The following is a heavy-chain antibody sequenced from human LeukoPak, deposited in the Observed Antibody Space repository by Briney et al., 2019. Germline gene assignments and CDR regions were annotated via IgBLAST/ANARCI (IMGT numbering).Heavy chain of an antibody. V-gene: IGHV3-9*03. J-gene: IGHJ3*02. D-gene: IGHD1-26*01. CDR2: ISWNSGSI. CDR3: AKASGSHVKGAFDI. CDR1: GFTFDDYA. Sequence: GGSLRLSCAASGFTFDDYAMHWVRQAPGKGLEWVSGISWNSGSIGYADSVKGRFTISRDNAKNSLYLQMNSLRAEDMALYYCAKASGSHVKGAFDIWGQGTMVTVSS.